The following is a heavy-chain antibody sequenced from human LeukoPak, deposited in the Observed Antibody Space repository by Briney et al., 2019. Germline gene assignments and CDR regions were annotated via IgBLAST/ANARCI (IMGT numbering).Heavy chain of an antibody. CDR2: ISYDGSNK. CDR1: GFTFSSYA. J-gene: IGHJ6*02. CDR3: ARGPGYYDSSGYWP. V-gene: IGHV3-30-3*01. D-gene: IGHD3-22*01. Sequence: PGGSLRLSCAASGFTFSSYAMHWVRQAPGKGLEWVAVISYDGSNKYYADSVKGRFTISRDNSKNTLYLQMNSLRAEDTAVYYCARGPGYYDSSGYWPWGQGTTVTVSS.